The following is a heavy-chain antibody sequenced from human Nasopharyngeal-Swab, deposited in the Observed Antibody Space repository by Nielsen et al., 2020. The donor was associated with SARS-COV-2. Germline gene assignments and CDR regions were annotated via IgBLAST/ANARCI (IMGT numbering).Heavy chain of an antibody. V-gene: IGHV3-30-3*01. CDR3: ARDRDIVVVVASDGMDY. Sequence: GESLKISCTVSGLAFSGYWMSWVRQAPGKGLEWVAVISYDGSNKYYADSVKGRFTISRDNSKNTLYLQMNSLRAEDTAVYYCARDRDIVVVVASDGMDYWGQGTLVTVSS. CDR2: ISYDGSNK. J-gene: IGHJ4*02. CDR1: GLAFSGYW. D-gene: IGHD2-15*01.